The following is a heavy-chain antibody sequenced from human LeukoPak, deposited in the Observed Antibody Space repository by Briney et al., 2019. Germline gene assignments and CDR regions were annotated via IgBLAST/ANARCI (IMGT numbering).Heavy chain of an antibody. V-gene: IGHV4-34*01. D-gene: IGHD3-22*01. Sequence: SETLSLTCVVYGGSFSGYYWSWIRQPPGEGLEWIGEIDQSGTTNYNPSLKSRVSISVDTSKNQFSLKLSSVTAADTAVYYCARHLIPTTYYYDSSGYYLFDYWGQGTLVTVSS. J-gene: IGHJ4*02. CDR1: GGSFSGYY. CDR2: IDQSGTT. CDR3: ARHLIPTTYYYDSSGYYLFDY.